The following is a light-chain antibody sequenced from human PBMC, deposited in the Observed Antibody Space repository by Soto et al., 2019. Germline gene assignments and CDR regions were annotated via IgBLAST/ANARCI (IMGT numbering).Light chain of an antibody. J-gene: IGLJ3*02. CDR3: CSYGGSYTWV. CDR1: SSDVGGYNS. CDR2: DVT. V-gene: IGLV2-11*01. Sequence: QSALTQPRSVSGSPGQSVTISCTGTSSDVGGYNSVSWYQQHPGKAPKVMIYDVTKRPSGVPDRFSGSKSGNTASLTISGLQAEDEADYYCCSYGGSYTWVFGGGTKLTVL.